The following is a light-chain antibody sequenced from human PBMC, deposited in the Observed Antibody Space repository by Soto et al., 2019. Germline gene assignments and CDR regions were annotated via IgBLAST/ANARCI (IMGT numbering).Light chain of an antibody. CDR3: QQYEGYSPQT. CDR1: QSVRNW. V-gene: IGKV1-5*01. Sequence: DIQMTQSPSTLFASVGDRVTITCRASQSVRNWLAWYQQKPGRAPQLMIYDSSTLEPGAPSRFRGSGSGTEFTLTINSLQPDDFATYYGQQYEGYSPQTFCPWTKVDIK. J-gene: IGKJ1*01. CDR2: DSS.